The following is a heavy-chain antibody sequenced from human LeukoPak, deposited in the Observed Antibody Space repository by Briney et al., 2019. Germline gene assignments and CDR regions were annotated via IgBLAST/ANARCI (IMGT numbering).Heavy chain of an antibody. CDR2: INPNSDGT. Sequence: ASVKVSCKASGYTFTGYNMHWVRQAPGQGLEWMGWINPNSDGTNYAQKFQGRVTMTRDTSISTAYMELSSLRSEDTAVYYCASAQDILTGLDYWGQGTLVTVSS. J-gene: IGHJ4*02. CDR1: GYTFTGYN. CDR3: ASAQDILTGLDY. D-gene: IGHD3-9*01. V-gene: IGHV1-2*02.